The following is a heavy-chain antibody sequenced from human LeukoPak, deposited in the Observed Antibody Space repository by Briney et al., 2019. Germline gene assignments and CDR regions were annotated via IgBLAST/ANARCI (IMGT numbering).Heavy chain of an antibody. Sequence: SQTLSLTCAISGDSVSSNSAAWNGIRQSPSRGLEWLGRTYYRSKWYDDSAASVKSRITINPDTSKNQFSLQLSSVTPEDTAVYYCARGGRGGTVWYFDLWGRGTLVTVSP. D-gene: IGHD3-16*01. CDR2: TYYRSKWYD. CDR3: ARGGRGGTVWYFDL. V-gene: IGHV6-1*01. CDR1: GDSVSSNSAA. J-gene: IGHJ2*01.